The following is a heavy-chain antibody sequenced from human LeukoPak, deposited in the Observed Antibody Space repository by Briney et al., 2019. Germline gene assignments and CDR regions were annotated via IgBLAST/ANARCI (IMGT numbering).Heavy chain of an antibody. V-gene: IGHV3-53*01. J-gene: IGHJ3*02. CDR1: GFTVSGNY. D-gene: IGHD4-17*01. CDR3: AREPYDYGGYDSVGAFDI. Sequence: GGSLRLSCAASGFTVSGNYMSWVRQAPGKGLEWVSVIYSGGSTYYADSVKGRFTISRDNSKNTLYLQMNSLRAEDTAVYYCAREPYDYGGYDSVGAFDIWGQGTMVTVSS. CDR2: IYSGGST.